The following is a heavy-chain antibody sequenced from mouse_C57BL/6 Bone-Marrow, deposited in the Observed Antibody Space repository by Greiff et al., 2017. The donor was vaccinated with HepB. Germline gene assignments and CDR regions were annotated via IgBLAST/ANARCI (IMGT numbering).Heavy chain of an antibody. CDR1: GYTFTSYW. CDR3: SRERWLRRAMDF. Sequence: QVQLQQPGAELVRPGSSVKLSCKASGYTFTSYWMDWVKQRPGQGLEWIGNIYPSDSETHYNQKFKDKATFTVDKSTSTAYLQLSSLTSEDSAVSYCSRERWLRRAMDFWGRGNAVTVTS. D-gene: IGHD2-2*01. CDR2: IYPSDSET. J-gene: IGHJ4*01. V-gene: IGHV1-61*01.